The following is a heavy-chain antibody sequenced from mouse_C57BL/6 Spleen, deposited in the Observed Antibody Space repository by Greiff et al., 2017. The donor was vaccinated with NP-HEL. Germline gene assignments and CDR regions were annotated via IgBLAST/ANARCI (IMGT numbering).Heavy chain of an antibody. CDR3: ARGRQRRLYFDY. D-gene: IGHD3-2*02. V-gene: IGHV1-52*01. J-gene: IGHJ2*01. CDR2: IDPSDSET. Sequence: QVQLQQPGAELVRPGSSVKLSCKASGYTFTSYWMHWVKQRPIQGLEWIGNIDPSDSETHYNQKFKDKATLTVDKSSSTAYMQLSSLTSEDSAVYYCARGRQRRLYFDYWGQGTTLTVSS. CDR1: GYTFTSYW.